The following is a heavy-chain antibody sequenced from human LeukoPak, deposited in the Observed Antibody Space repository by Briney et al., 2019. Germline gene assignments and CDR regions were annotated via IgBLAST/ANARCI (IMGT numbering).Heavy chain of an antibody. CDR3: ARADCSSSTCYLRRSWFDP. V-gene: IGHV3-23*01. D-gene: IGHD2-2*01. J-gene: IGHJ5*02. CDR2: INDNGGQR. CDR1: GFAFNNYA. Sequence: GGSLRLSCAASGFAFNNYAMTWVRQAPGKGLEWVSNINDNGGQRHYADSVKGRFTISRDNSKNTLFLQMDSLRAEDTAVYYCARADCSSSTCYLRRSWFDPWGQGTLVTVSS.